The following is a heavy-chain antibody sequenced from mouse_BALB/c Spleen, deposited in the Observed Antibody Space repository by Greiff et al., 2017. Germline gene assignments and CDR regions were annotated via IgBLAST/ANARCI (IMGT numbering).Heavy chain of an antibody. CDR1: GYAFTNYL. V-gene: IGHV1-54*01. CDR3: ARGYYGSSYAMDY. D-gene: IGHD1-1*01. Sequence: VKLQESGAELVRPGTSVKVSCKASGYAFTNYLIEWVKQRPGQGLEWIGVINPGSGGTNYNEKFKGKATLTADKSSSTAYMQLSSLTSDDSAVYFCARGYYGSSYAMDYWGQGTSVTVSS. J-gene: IGHJ4*01. CDR2: INPGSGGT.